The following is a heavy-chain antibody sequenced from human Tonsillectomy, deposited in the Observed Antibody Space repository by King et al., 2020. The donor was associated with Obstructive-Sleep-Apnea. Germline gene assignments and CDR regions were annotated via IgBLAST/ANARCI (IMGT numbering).Heavy chain of an antibody. V-gene: IGHV4-59*08. CDR3: ASHYGSGFDP. Sequence: QLQESGPGLVMPSETLSLTCTVSGASITSYYWSWIRQPPGKGLEWIGYIFYSGSSNYNPSLKSRVTISIDTSKNQFSLKLSSVTAAATAVYYCASHYGSGFDPWGQGTLVTVSS. J-gene: IGHJ5*02. D-gene: IGHD3-10*01. CDR2: IFYSGSS. CDR1: GASITSYY.